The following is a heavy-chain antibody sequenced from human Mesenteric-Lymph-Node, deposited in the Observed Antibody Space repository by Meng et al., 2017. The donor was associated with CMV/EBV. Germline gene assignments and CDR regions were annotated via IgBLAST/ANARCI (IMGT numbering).Heavy chain of an antibody. Sequence: GESLKISCEASGFYFRSYGMHWVRQAPGKGLEWVSVISVSGGSTYYADSVKGRFTISRNNSKNTLYLQMNSLRAEDTAVYYCAKDQRGSGSYSDNWGQGTLVTVSS. CDR2: ISVSGGST. V-gene: IGHV3-23*01. D-gene: IGHD3-10*01. CDR3: AKDQRGSGSYSDN. J-gene: IGHJ4*02. CDR1: GFYFRSYG.